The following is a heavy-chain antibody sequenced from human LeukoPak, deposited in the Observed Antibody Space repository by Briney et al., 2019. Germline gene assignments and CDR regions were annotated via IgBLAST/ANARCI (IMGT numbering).Heavy chain of an antibody. CDR3: AKDVGIAVAGQIDY. Sequence: GGTLRLSCAASGFTFSGYGMSWVRQPPGKGLEWVSAISGSGGSTYYADSVKGRFTIARDKSKNTLYLQMNCLRAEDTAVYYCAKDVGIAVAGQIDYWGQGTLVTVSS. CDR2: ISGSGGST. V-gene: IGHV3-23*01. CDR1: GFTFSGYG. J-gene: IGHJ4*02. D-gene: IGHD6-19*01.